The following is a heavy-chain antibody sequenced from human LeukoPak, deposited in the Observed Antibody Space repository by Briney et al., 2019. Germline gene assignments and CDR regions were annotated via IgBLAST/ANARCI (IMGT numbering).Heavy chain of an antibody. J-gene: IGHJ4*02. V-gene: IGHV1-2*02. CDR2: INPNSGGT. Sequence: ASVKVSCMASGYTFTGYYMHWVRQAPGQGLEWMGWINPNSGGTNYAQKFQGRVTMTRDTSISTAYMELSRLRSDDTAVYYCARGEAAAGSSNNWGQGTLVTVSS. D-gene: IGHD6-13*01. CDR1: GYTFTGYY. CDR3: ARGEAAAGSSNN.